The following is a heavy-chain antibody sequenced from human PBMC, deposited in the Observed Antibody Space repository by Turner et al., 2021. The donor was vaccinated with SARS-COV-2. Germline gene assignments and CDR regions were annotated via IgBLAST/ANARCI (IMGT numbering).Heavy chain of an antibody. Sequence: QVQLVQSGAEVKTPGASVKVSCKASGYTFTSYDINWVRQATGQGLEWMGWMNPNSGNTGYVQKFQGRVTMTRNTSISTAYMELSSLRSEDTAVYYCARTFTAMVRVDYWGQGTLVTVSS. J-gene: IGHJ4*02. V-gene: IGHV1-8*01. CDR3: ARTFTAMVRVDY. D-gene: IGHD5-18*01. CDR1: GYTFTSYD. CDR2: MNPNSGNT.